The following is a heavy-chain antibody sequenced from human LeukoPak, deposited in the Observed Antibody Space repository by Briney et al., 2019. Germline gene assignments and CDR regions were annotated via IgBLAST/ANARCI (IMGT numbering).Heavy chain of an antibody. CDR2: ISNSGTST. Sequence: GGSLRLSFAASGLIFSSIAMSWVRQAPGKGLEWVAVISNSGTSTYYADSVEGRFTISRDNSKNTLYLQMNSLRAEDTAVYYCAKTTNPDYWGQGTLVTVSS. CDR1: GLIFSSIA. J-gene: IGHJ4*02. D-gene: IGHD1-1*01. CDR3: AKTTNPDY. V-gene: IGHV3-23*01.